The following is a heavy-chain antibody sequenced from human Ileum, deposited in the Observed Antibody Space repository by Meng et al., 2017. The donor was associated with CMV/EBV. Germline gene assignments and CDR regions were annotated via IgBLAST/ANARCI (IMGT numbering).Heavy chain of an antibody. V-gene: IGHV1-2*02. CDR3: ARNGGGLDV. J-gene: IGHJ6*02. Sequence: ASVKVSCKVSGYTFTGHGISWVRQAPGQGLEWVAWINPNSGATNSAQNFQGRVTMTRDTSISTAYMELNSLKSDDTAVYYCARNGGGLDVWGQGTTVTVSS. CDR2: INPNSGAT. D-gene: IGHD3-10*01. CDR1: GYTFTGHG.